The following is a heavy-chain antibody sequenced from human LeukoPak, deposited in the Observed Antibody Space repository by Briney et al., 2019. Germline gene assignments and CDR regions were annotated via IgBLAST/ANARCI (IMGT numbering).Heavy chain of an antibody. CDR1: GYTFTGYY. J-gene: IGHJ4*02. CDR3: ARDYSNLHFDY. Sequence: ASVKVSCKASGYTFTGYYMHWVRQAPGQGLEWMGWINPNSGGTNYAQKFQGRVIMTRDTSISTAYMELSSLRSEDTAVYYCARDYSNLHFDYWGQGTLVTVSS. V-gene: IGHV1-2*02. D-gene: IGHD4-11*01. CDR2: INPNSGGT.